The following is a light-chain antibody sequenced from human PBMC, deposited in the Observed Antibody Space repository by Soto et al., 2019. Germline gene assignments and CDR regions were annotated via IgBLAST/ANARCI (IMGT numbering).Light chain of an antibody. CDR1: QHVSSN. J-gene: IGKJ2*01. CDR2: RAS. CDR3: QQYNKLPYT. V-gene: IGKV3-15*01. Sequence: EIVRTQSPATLSVSPGGSATLSCRASQHVSSNLAWYRQKPGQAPTLLIYRASTRATGIPATFSGSGSGTEFTLTISSLHAEDFAVYYCQQYNKLPYTFGQGTKLEIK.